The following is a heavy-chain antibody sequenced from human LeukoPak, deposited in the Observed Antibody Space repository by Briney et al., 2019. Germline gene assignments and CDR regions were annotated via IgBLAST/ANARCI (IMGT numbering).Heavy chain of an antibody. Sequence: GRSLRLSCAASGFTFRSYWMSWVRQVPGKGLQWVANIKEDGSKAYYVDSVKGRFTISRDNAKNSLCLEMNSLRADDTAVYYCARDYANIVDYWGQGTLVTVSS. J-gene: IGHJ4*02. CDR3: ARDYANIVDY. CDR2: IKEDGSKA. D-gene: IGHD3-16*01. CDR1: GFTFRSYW. V-gene: IGHV3-7*03.